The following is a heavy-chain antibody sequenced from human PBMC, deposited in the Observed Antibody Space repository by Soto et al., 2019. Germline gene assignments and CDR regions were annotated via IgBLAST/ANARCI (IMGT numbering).Heavy chain of an antibody. CDR3: ARTSLSGNNWFDP. J-gene: IGHJ5*02. CDR2: IYHSGST. CDR1: GGSISSGGYY. V-gene: IGHV4-31*03. Sequence: QVQLQESGPGLVKPSQTLSLTCTVSGGSISSGGYYWSWIRQHPGKGLEWIGYIYHSGSTYYNPALKSRVTISVDTSKNQFSLKLSSVTAADTAVYYCARTSLSGNNWFDPWGQGTLVTVSS. D-gene: IGHD5-12*01.